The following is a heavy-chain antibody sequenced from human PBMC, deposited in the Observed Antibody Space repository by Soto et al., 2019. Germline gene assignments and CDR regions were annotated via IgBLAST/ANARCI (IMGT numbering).Heavy chain of an antibody. CDR3: ARTGDIVVVGDFYYGMDV. V-gene: IGHV1-69*01. CDR1: GGTFDTYA. J-gene: IGHJ6*02. CDR2: IIPIFTKP. Sequence: QVQLVQSGAEVKMPGSSVKVSYTASGGTFDTYALSWVRQAPGQGLEWLGGIIPIFTKPTYARKFQGRITITADESTTTVYLDLSSLTSDDTAVYYCARTGDIVVVGDFYYGMDVWGQGTTVIVSS. D-gene: IGHD2-2*01.